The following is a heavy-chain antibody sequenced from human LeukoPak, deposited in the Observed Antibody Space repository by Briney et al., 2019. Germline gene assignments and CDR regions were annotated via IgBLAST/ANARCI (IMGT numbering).Heavy chain of an antibody. V-gene: IGHV4-4*07. D-gene: IGHD5-12*01. Sequence: SETLSLTCTVSGGSLNNYYRTWIRQPAGKRLEWIGRVEGSGITSYNPSLKNRITMSVDTSTNQFSLNLNSVTDADTAVYYCARHRGGSEKYFDYWGQGTLVTVSS. CDR2: VEGSGIT. CDR3: ARHRGGSEKYFDY. CDR1: GGSLNNYY. J-gene: IGHJ4*02.